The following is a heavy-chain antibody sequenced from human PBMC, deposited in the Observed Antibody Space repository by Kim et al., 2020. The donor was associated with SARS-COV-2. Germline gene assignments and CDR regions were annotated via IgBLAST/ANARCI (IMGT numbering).Heavy chain of an antibody. D-gene: IGHD6-19*01. V-gene: IGHV1-69*13. J-gene: IGHJ6*02. CDR2: IIPIFGTA. CDR1: GGTFSSYA. Sequence: VKVSCKASGGTFSSYAISWVRQAPGQGLEWMGGIIPIFGTANYAQKFQGRVTITADESTSTAYMELSSLRSEDTAVYYCAIVRHSSGWGGWGYYYGMDVWGQGTTVTVSS. CDR3: AIVRHSSGWGGWGYYYGMDV.